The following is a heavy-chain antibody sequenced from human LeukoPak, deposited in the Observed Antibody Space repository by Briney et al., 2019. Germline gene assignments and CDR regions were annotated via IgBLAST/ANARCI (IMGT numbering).Heavy chain of an antibody. V-gene: IGHV4-59*12. J-gene: IGHJ6*03. CDR2: IYYSGST. CDR3: ARSTPHDYYHYYMDV. CDR1: GGSISSYS. Sequence: SETLSLTCTVSGGSISSYSWSWIRQPPGKGLEWIGYIYYSGSTNYNPSLKSRVTISVDTSKNQFSLKLSSVTAADAAVYYCARSTPHDYYHYYMDVWGTGTTVTVSS. D-gene: IGHD2-2*01.